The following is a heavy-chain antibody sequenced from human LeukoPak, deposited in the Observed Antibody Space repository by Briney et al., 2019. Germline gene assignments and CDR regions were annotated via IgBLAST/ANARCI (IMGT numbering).Heavy chain of an antibody. CDR2: IYYSGST. CDR1: GGSISSSSYY. V-gene: IGHV4-39*01. CDR3: ARPGGIMEDY. J-gene: IGHJ4*02. D-gene: IGHD1-26*01. Sequence: LSETLSLTCTVSGGSISSSSYYWGWIRQPPGKGLEWIGCIYYSGSTYYNPSLKSRVTISVDTSKNQFSLKLSSVTAADTAVYYCARPGGIMEDYWGQGTLVTVSS.